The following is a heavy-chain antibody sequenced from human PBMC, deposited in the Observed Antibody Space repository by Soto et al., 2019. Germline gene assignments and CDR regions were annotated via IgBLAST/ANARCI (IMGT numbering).Heavy chain of an antibody. CDR3: VRDRVYCSSTSCYRGGVIDY. CDR2: IYYSGST. J-gene: IGHJ4*02. D-gene: IGHD2-2*02. V-gene: IGHV4-31*03. Sequence: QVQLQESGPGLVKPSQTLSLTCTVSGGSISSGGYYWSWIRQHPGKGLEWIGYIYYSGSTYYNPSLKSRVTISVDTSKNQFSLKLSSVTAADTAVYYCVRDRVYCSSTSCYRGGVIDYWGQGTLVTVSS. CDR1: GGSISSGGYY.